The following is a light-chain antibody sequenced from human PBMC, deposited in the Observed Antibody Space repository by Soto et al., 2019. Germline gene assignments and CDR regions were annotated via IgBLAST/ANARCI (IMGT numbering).Light chain of an antibody. CDR3: QQADSFPLT. Sequence: PSSVSAFVGDRVTLTCRASQGIGSWLAWYQQKPGKAPKLLIYSASTLQSGVPARFSGSGSGTDFTLTISSLQPEDFATYYCQQADSFPLTFGGGTKVDIK. V-gene: IGKV1-12*01. CDR2: SAS. J-gene: IGKJ4*01. CDR1: QGIGSW.